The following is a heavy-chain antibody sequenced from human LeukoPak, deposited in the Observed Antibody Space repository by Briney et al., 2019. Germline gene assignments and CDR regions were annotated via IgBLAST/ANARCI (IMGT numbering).Heavy chain of an antibody. J-gene: IGHJ3*02. CDR2: ISSSSSYI. V-gene: IGHV3-21*01. Sequence: GGSLRLSCAASGFTFSSYSMSWVRQAPGKGLEWVSSISSSSSYIYYADSVKGRFTISRDNAKNSLYLQMNSLRAEDTAVYYCARGRSVYYDFWSGPDAFDIWGQGTMVTVSS. CDR3: ARGRSVYYDFWSGPDAFDI. D-gene: IGHD3-3*01. CDR1: GFTFSSYS.